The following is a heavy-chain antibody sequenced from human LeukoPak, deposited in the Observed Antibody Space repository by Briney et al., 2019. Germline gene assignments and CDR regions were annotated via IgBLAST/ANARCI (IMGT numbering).Heavy chain of an antibody. V-gene: IGHV1-69*05. D-gene: IGHD3-22*01. CDR2: IIPIFGTA. CDR3: ARDRDYYDSSGYLDY. CDR1: GGTFSSYA. J-gene: IGHJ4*02. Sequence: ASVKVSCKASGGTFSSYAISWVRHAPGQGLEWMGGIIPIFGTANYAQKFQGRVTITTDESTSTAYMELSSLRSEDTAVYYCARDRDYYDSSGYLDYWGQGTLVTVSS.